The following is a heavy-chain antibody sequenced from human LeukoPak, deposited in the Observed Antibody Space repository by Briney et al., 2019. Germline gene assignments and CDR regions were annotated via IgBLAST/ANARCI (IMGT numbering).Heavy chain of an antibody. CDR1: GFTFSRYA. J-gene: IGHJ4*02. D-gene: IGHD6-19*01. CDR2: VSDSDRT. Sequence: GGSLRLSCAGSGFTFSRYAMSWVRQAPGKGLEWVSTVSDSDRTYYADSVKGRFTISRDNSENTLFLQMNSLRAEDTAVYYCAKDHGFFSSVWNPLFDYWGQGTLVTVSS. CDR3: AKDHGFFSSVWNPLFDY. V-gene: IGHV3-23*01.